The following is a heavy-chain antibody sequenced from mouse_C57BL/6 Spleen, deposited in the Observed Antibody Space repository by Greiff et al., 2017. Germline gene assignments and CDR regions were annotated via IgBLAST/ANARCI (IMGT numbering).Heavy chain of an antibody. J-gene: IGHJ3*01. CDR2: ISYDGSN. CDR3: AREGYDYDGFAY. CDR1: GYSITSGYY. D-gene: IGHD2-4*01. V-gene: IGHV3-6*01. Sequence: EVQLVESGPGLVKPSQSLSLTCSVTGYSITSGYYWNRIRQFPGNKLEWMGYISYDGSNNYNPSLKNRISITRDTSKNQFFLKLNSVTTEDTATYYCAREGYDYDGFAYWGQGTLVTVSA.